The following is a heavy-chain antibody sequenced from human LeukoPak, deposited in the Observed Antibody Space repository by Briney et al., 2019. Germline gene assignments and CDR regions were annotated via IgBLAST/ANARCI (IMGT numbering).Heavy chain of an antibody. CDR2: ISYSGGST. V-gene: IGHV3-23*01. CDR3: AKDSSGCDY. J-gene: IGHJ4*02. D-gene: IGHD6-19*01. Sequence: GGSLRLSCAASGFTFSSYDMSWVRQAPGKGLEWVSSISYSGGSTYYADSVKGRFTISRDNSKNTLYLQMNSLRAEDTAVYYCAKDSSGCDYWGQGTLVTVSS. CDR1: GFTFSSYD.